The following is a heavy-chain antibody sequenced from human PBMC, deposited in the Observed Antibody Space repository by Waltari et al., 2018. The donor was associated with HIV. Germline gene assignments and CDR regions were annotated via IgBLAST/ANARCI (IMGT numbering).Heavy chain of an antibody. D-gene: IGHD2-21*01. CDR2: IFPRDSET. CDR3: ARLDFYQSPGFSLGFDY. J-gene: IGHJ4*02. V-gene: IGHV5-51*03. CDR1: GYNSASYW. Sequence: EVQVMQSGAEVKKPGESLKISCKVSGYNSASYWIGWVRQMPGKGLEWMGIIFPRDSETRYGPSFQGQVTISADTSISTAFLQWDSLQASDTAMYYCARLDFYQSPGFSLGFDYWGQGTLVTVSS.